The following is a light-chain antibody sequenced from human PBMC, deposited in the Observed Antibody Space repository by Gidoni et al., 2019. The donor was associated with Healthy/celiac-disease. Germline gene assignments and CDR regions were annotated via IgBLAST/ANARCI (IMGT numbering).Light chain of an antibody. CDR3: QQSYSTPRT. Sequence: DIPMTQSPSSLSASVGDRVTITCRASQSISSYLNWYQQKPGKAPKLLIYAASSLQSGVPARFSGSGSGTDFTLTISRLQPEDFAIYYCQQSYSTPRTFGQGTKVEIK. CDR1: QSISSY. V-gene: IGKV1-39*01. CDR2: AAS. J-gene: IGKJ1*01.